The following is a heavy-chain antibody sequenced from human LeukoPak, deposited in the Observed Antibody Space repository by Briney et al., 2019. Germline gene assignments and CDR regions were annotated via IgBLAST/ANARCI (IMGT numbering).Heavy chain of an antibody. Sequence: GSLRLSCAASGFTFSSYSMNWVRQAPGKGLEWVSYISSSSFTIYYADSVKGRFTISRDNAKNSLYLQLSSLRAEDTAVYYCARDDPAVPTHYGAPLDYWGQGTLVTVSS. CDR3: ARDDPAVPTHYGAPLDY. V-gene: IGHV3-48*01. D-gene: IGHD4-17*01. CDR1: GFTFSSYS. J-gene: IGHJ4*02. CDR2: ISSSSFTI.